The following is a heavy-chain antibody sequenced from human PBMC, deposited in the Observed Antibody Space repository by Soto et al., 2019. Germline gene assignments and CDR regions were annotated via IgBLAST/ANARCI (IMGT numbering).Heavy chain of an antibody. Sequence: GGSLRLSCEASGFTFSACWMDWVRQAPGRGLEWVANIHEDGSKRNYVDSVRGRFTISRDNAKNSLYLHMNSLRAEDTAVYYCGNSYIGYWGQGTLVTVSS. V-gene: IGHV3-7*05. CDR3: GNSYIGY. D-gene: IGHD4-4*01. CDR2: IHEDGSKR. J-gene: IGHJ4*02. CDR1: GFTFSACW.